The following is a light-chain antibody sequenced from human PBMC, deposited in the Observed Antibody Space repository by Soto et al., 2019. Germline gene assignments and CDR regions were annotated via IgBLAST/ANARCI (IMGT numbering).Light chain of an antibody. Sequence: QSVLTQPPSVSGAPGQRVTISCTGSRSNIGAGYDVHWYQQLPGTAPKLLIYGNSNRPSGVPDRFSGSKSGTSASLAITGLQAEDEADYYCQSYDSSLSGWAFGGGTKLTFL. CDR2: GNS. J-gene: IGLJ3*02. CDR3: QSYDSSLSGWA. V-gene: IGLV1-40*01. CDR1: RSNIGAGYD.